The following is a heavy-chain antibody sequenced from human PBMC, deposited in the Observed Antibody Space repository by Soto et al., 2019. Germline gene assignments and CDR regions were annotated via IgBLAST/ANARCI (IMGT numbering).Heavy chain of an antibody. Sequence: EVQLLESGGGLVQPGGSLRLSCAASGFTFSSYAMNWVRQAPGKGLEWVSGISGSDGSTYYADSVKGRFTISIDTSKNTLNLQMNSLRDEDTAVDYCARRSSSWYFDSGGRGTVVTVSS. CDR1: GFTFSSYA. D-gene: IGHD6-13*01. CDR3: ARRSSSWYFDS. J-gene: IGHJ4*02. V-gene: IGHV3-23*01. CDR2: ISGSDGST.